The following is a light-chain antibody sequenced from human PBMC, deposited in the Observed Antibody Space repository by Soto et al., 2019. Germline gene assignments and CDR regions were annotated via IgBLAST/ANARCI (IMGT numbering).Light chain of an antibody. Sequence: QSALTQPASVSGSPGQSITISCTGTSSDVGGYNYVSWYQQYPGKAPKLMIFDVSYRPSGVSNRFSGSKSGNTASLTISGLQAEDEADYYCSSYTSSSSNVFGTGTMVTVL. CDR1: SSDVGGYNY. CDR3: SSYTSSSSNV. V-gene: IGLV2-14*01. CDR2: DVS. J-gene: IGLJ1*01.